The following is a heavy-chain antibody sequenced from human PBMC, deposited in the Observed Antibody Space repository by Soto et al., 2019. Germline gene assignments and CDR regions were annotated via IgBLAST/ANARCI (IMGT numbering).Heavy chain of an antibody. CDR1: GFTFSNYG. Sequence: PGGSLRLSWAASGFTFSNYGMHWVRQAPGKGLEWVAVIWYDGSNKYYADSVKGRFTISRDNSKNTLYPQMNSLRAEDTAVYYCARDFLQSLGWGQGTLVTVSS. D-gene: IGHD7-27*01. V-gene: IGHV3-33*01. CDR2: IWYDGSNK. J-gene: IGHJ4*02. CDR3: ARDFLQSLG.